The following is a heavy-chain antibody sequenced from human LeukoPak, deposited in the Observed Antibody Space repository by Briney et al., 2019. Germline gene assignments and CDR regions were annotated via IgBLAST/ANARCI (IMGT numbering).Heavy chain of an antibody. Sequence: GGSLRLSCAASGFTFSSYGMHWVRQAPGKGLEWVAFIRFDGRTKYYADSVKGRFAISRDTSKNTLYLQMNSLRAEDTAVYYCAKDMGEVSPSLGGYFDSWGQGTQVTVSS. J-gene: IGHJ4*02. V-gene: IGHV3-30*02. D-gene: IGHD3-16*01. CDR2: IRFDGRTK. CDR1: GFTFSSYG. CDR3: AKDMGEVSPSLGGYFDS.